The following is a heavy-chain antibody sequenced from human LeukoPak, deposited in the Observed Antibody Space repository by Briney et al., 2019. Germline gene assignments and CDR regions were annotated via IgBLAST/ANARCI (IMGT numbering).Heavy chain of an antibody. Sequence: ASVKVSCKGSGYTFTSHDTNWVRQATGQGLEWMGWMDPNTGNTGSAPKFQGRLIMTRDTSTSTAYMELNSRTSDDTAVYYCARDFGGDYFDWFDPWGQGTLVIVSS. CDR2: MDPNTGNT. CDR3: ARDFGGDYFDWFDP. D-gene: IGHD2-21*02. CDR1: GYTFTSHD. V-gene: IGHV1-8*01. J-gene: IGHJ5*02.